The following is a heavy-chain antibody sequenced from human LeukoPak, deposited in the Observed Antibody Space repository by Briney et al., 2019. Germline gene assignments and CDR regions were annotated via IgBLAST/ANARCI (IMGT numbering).Heavy chain of an antibody. CDR3: ARDISSGHYFFDY. V-gene: IGHV3-23*01. J-gene: IGHJ4*02. CDR1: GFTFSSYA. Sequence: PGGSLRLSCAASGFTFSSYAMSWVRQAPGKGLEWVSAISGSGGSTYYADSVKGRFTISRDNSKNSLYPQMNSLRAEDMAVYYCARDISSGHYFFDYWGQGTLVTVSS. CDR2: ISGSGGST. D-gene: IGHD3-22*01.